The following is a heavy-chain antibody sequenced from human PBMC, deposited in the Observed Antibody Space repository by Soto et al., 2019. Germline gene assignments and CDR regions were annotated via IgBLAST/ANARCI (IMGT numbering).Heavy chain of an antibody. CDR1: GFTFSNYW. D-gene: IGHD1-26*01. CDR2: INNDGSRT. CDR3: GTTFED. V-gene: IGHV3-74*01. J-gene: IGHJ4*02. Sequence: XGSLRLSCASPGFTFSNYWIHWVRQFPGEGLVWVSSINNDGSRTWYADSVRGRIAMSRDNARNLVSLQMNSLRAEDTAVYYFGTTFEDWGQGALVTVSS.